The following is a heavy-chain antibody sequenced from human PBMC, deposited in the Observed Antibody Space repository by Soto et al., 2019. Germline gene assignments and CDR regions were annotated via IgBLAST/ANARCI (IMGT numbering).Heavy chain of an antibody. V-gene: IGHV1-8*01. CDR1: GYIITSYD. CDR2: MNPISGDT. D-gene: IGHD1-26*01. Sequence: GYSVQVSCTASGYIITSYDINWVRHAPGHGLEWMGWMNPISGDTGYAQKFQGRVNMPSDTSITTGYMELSSLISQDTAVYYWARGGGTYSSNFLEWGKGTWVTVS. J-gene: IGHJ4*02. CDR3: ARGGGTYSSNFLE.